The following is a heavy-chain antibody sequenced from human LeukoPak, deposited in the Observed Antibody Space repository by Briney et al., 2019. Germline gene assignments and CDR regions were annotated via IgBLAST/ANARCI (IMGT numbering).Heavy chain of an antibody. CDR1: GYSITGGYY. J-gene: IGHJ3*02. D-gene: IGHD3-9*01. V-gene: IGHV4-38-2*01. CDR2: IYHSGST. CDR3: ARHLGITIFLI. Sequence: PSETLSLTCAVSGYSITGGYYWGWIRQPPGKGLEWIGSIYHSGSTYYNPSLKSRVTISVDTSKNQFSLKLSSVTAADTAVYYCARHLGITIFLIWGQGTMVTVSS.